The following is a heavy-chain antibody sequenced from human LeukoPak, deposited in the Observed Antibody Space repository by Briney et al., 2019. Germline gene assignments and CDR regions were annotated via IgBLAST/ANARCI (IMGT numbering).Heavy chain of an antibody. J-gene: IGHJ4*02. Sequence: ASVKVSCKASGYTFTSYYMHWVRQAPGQGLEWMGIINLSGGSTSYAQKFQGRVTMTRDTSASTVYMELSSLRSEDTAVYYCARDGNDGFDYWGQGTLVTVSS. D-gene: IGHD1-1*01. CDR2: INLSGGST. CDR1: GYTFTSYY. CDR3: ARDGNDGFDY. V-gene: IGHV1-46*01.